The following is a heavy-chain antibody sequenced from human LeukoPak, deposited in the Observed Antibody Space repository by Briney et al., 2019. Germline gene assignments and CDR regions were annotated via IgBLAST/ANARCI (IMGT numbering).Heavy chain of an antibody. CDR3: ARAVFRDYYDSSGLLDS. Sequence: ASVKVSCKASGYSFTGYFMHWVRQAPGQGLEWAGWINPKSGGTNYAQKFQGRVTMTRDTSISTAYMELRRLTSDDTAVYYCARAVFRDYYDSSGLLDSWGQGTLVTFS. CDR2: INPKSGGT. D-gene: IGHD3-22*01. J-gene: IGHJ4*02. CDR1: GYSFTGYF. V-gene: IGHV1-2*02.